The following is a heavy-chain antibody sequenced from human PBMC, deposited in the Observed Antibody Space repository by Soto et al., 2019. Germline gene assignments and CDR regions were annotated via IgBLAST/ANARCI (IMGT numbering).Heavy chain of an antibody. D-gene: IGHD3-16*01. V-gene: IGHV3-48*03. CDR2: ISSSGSTI. CDR1: GFTFSSYE. CDR3: VRSPKIGVRGAF. J-gene: IGHJ1*01. Sequence: VRLSCAASGFTFSSYEMNWVRQAPGKGLEWVSYISSSGSTIYYADSVKGRFTISRDNAKNSLYLQMNSLRAEDTALYFCVRSPKIGVRGAFWGRGTQVTVSS.